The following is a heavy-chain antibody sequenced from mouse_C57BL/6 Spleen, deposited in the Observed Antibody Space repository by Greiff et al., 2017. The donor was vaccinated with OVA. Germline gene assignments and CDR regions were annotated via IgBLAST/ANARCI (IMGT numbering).Heavy chain of an antibody. CDR1: GYTFTSYW. CDR3: ARGEGFYFDY. CDR2: IDPSDSYT. V-gene: IGHV1-50*01. J-gene: IGHJ2*01. Sequence: QLQQPGAELVKPGASVKLSCKASGYTFTSYWMQWVKQRPGQGLEWIGEIDPSDSYTNYNQKFKGKATLTVDTSSSTAYMQLSSLTSEDSAVYYCARGEGFYFDYWGQGTTLTVSS.